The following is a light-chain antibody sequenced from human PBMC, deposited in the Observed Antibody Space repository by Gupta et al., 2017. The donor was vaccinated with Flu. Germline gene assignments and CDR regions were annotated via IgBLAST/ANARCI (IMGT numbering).Light chain of an antibody. CDR2: RDN. V-gene: IGLV1-47*01. Sequence: TQPPSASGTPGQRVTISCSGSRSSIGTNHVYWYQQLPGTAPKLLLYRDNQRPSGVPDRFSGSKSGTSASLAISGLRSEDEADYYCATWDDSLSGPVFGTGTKVTVL. J-gene: IGLJ1*01. CDR3: ATWDDSLSGPV. CDR1: RSSIGTNH.